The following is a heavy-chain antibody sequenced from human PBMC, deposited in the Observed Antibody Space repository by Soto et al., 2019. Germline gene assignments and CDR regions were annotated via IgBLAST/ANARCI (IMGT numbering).Heavy chain of an antibody. Sequence: VGSLRLSCAASGFTFSSYEMNWVRQAPGKGLEWVSYISSDGSTIDYADSVKGRFTISRDNAKNSLYLQMNSLRAEDTAVYYCARSWGVYCSSTSCYSPWFDPWGQGTLVTV. D-gene: IGHD2-2*02. CDR1: GFTFSSYE. J-gene: IGHJ5*02. V-gene: IGHV3-48*03. CDR3: ARSWGVYCSSTSCYSPWFDP. CDR2: ISSDGSTI.